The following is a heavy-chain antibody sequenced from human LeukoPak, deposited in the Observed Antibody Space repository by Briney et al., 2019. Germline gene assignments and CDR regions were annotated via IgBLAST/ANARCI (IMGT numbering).Heavy chain of an antibody. Sequence: PSETLSLTCSVSGGSINSHYWSWIRQPPGKRPEWIGYIFNTGNTNYNPSLARRITMSVDTSRAQFFLRLSTVTAADTAIYYCASRPADTTWYGVFDYWSQGTLVTVSS. V-gene: IGHV4-59*11. CDR1: GGSINSHY. D-gene: IGHD3-10*01. CDR2: IFNTGNT. CDR3: ASRPADTTWYGVFDY. J-gene: IGHJ4*02.